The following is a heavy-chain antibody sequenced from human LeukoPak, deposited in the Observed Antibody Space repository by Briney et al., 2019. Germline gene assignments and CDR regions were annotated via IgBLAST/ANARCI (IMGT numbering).Heavy chain of an antibody. CDR2: IKQDGSEK. Sequence: GGSLRLSCAASGFTFSSDWMSWVRQAPGKGLEWVANIKQDGSEKYYVDSVKGRFTISRDNAKNSLYLQMNSLRAEDTAVYYCAREDLGPTASDYWGQGTLVTVSS. V-gene: IGHV3-7*01. CDR3: AREDLGPTASDY. J-gene: IGHJ4*02. D-gene: IGHD3-16*01. CDR1: GFTFSSDW.